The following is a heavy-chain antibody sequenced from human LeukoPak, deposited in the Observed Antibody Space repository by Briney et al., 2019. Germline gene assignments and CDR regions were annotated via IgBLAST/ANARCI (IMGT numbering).Heavy chain of an antibody. CDR2: IIPIFGTA. D-gene: IGHD2-8*01. CDR1: GGTFSSYA. J-gene: IGHJ4*02. Sequence: SVTVSCKASGGTFSSYAISWVRQAPGQGLEWMGGIIPIFGTANYAQKFQGRVTITADESTSTAYMELSSLRSEDTAVYYCARARIMRGVLPDYWGQGTLVTVSS. CDR3: ARARIMRGVLPDY. V-gene: IGHV1-69*13.